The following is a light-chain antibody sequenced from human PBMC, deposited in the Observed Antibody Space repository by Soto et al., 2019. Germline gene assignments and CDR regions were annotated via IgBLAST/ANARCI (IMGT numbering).Light chain of an antibody. Sequence: QSALTQPPSASGSPGQPLTISCTGTSSDVGGYNYVSWYQRHPGKAPKVLIYEVTKRPSGVPDRFSGSKSGNTASLTVSGLQAEDEADYYCSSYAGSNNVIFGGGTKVTVL. CDR2: EVT. CDR1: SSDVGGYNY. V-gene: IGLV2-8*01. CDR3: SSYAGSNNVI. J-gene: IGLJ2*01.